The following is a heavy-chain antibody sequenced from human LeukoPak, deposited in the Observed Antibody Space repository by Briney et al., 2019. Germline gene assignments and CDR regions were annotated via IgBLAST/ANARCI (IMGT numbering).Heavy chain of an antibody. V-gene: IGHV3-21*01. D-gene: IGHD6-19*01. CDR3: ARVLYSSGWYEGYDS. J-gene: IGHJ5*01. CDR2: ISSSSSYL. CDR1: GFTFSSYT. Sequence: GGSLRLSCAASGFTFSSYTMNWVRQAPGKGLEWVSSISSSSSYLYYADSLKGRFTISRDNAKNSLHPRMNSLRAEDTAVYYCARVLYSSGWYEGYDSWGQGTLVTVSS.